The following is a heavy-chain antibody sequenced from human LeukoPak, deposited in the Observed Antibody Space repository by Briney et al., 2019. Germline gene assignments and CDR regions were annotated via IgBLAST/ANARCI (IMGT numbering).Heavy chain of an antibody. CDR3: AKLRDTTGYSPVDY. CDR1: GFTFSSYW. J-gene: IGHJ4*02. V-gene: IGHV3-23*01. CDR2: ISGSGGNT. Sequence: GGSLRLSCAASGFTFSSYWMSWVRQAPGKGLEWVSGISGSGGNTYYADSVKGRFTISRDSSRNTLYLQMNSLRAEDTALYYCAKLRDTTGYSPVDYWGQGTLVTVSS. D-gene: IGHD3-22*01.